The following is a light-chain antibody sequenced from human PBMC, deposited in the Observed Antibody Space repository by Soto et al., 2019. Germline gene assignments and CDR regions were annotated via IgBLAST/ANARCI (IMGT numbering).Light chain of an antibody. J-gene: IGKJ5*01. CDR2: GAS. CDR3: QQYNNWPPIT. Sequence: IVMTHSPATLSVSSWYRSTIPFSSSQSVSKNLAWYQQKPGQAPSLLIYGASTRATGIPARFSGSGSGTEFTLTISSLQSEDFAVYYCQQYNNWPPITFGQGTRLEIK. CDR1: QSVSKN. V-gene: IGKV3-15*01.